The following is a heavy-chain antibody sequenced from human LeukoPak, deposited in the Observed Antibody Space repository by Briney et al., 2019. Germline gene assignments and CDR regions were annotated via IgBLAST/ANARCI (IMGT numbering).Heavy chain of an antibody. Sequence: GGSLRLSCAASGFTFSDYEINWVRQAPGKGPEWISCTSTSGSTTYYADSVKGRFTISRDNAKNSLFLQMNTLTAEDTAVYYCARGALHVFDYWGQGTPVTVSS. D-gene: IGHD3-10*02. CDR2: TSTSGSTT. J-gene: IGHJ4*02. V-gene: IGHV3-48*03. CDR1: GFTFSDYE. CDR3: ARGALHVFDY.